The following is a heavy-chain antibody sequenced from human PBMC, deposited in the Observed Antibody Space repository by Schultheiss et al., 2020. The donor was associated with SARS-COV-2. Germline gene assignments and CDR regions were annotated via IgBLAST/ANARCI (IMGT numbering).Heavy chain of an antibody. D-gene: IGHD4-23*01. J-gene: IGHJ4*02. CDR2: IYYSGST. V-gene: IGHV4-59*08. CDR3: ATHPGNYGGMIRYYFDY. CDR1: GGSINSYY. Sequence: SETLSLTCTVSGGSINSYYWNWVRRPPGKGLEWIGYIYYSGSTYYNPSLKSRVTISVDTSKNQFSLKLSSVTAADTAVYYCATHPGNYGGMIRYYFDYWGQGTLVTVSS.